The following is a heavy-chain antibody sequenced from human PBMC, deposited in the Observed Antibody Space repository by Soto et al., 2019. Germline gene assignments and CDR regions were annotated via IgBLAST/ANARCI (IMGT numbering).Heavy chain of an antibody. V-gene: IGHV3-33*08. CDR1: GFTFSYYG. CDR2: MHTGGNEK. J-gene: IGHJ4*02. Sequence: QVQLVESGGGVVQPGGSLRLSCAASGFTFSYYGFHWVRQAPGKGLEWVAVMHTGGNEKYYVDSVKGRFTVSRDDSRNMVYLEMSGLRAEDTAAYFCARDADTTGHYSYFDLWGRGALVAVS. D-gene: IGHD3-9*01. CDR3: ARDADTTGHYSYFDL.